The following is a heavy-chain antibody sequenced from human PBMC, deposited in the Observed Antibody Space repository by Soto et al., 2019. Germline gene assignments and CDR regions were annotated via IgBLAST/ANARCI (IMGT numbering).Heavy chain of an antibody. V-gene: IGHV4-59*01. CDR1: GASMNDYY. CDR2: LHYTGSD. D-gene: IGHD3-16*01. CDR3: ARSGHIFAGVV. Sequence: SETLSLTCSVSGASMNDYYGSWIRQSPGKGLEHIGYLHYTGSDNYNPSLKNRVTLSMDTSKNQFSLKLSSVTAADTALYYCARSGHIFAGVVWGQGILVTVSS. J-gene: IGHJ4*02.